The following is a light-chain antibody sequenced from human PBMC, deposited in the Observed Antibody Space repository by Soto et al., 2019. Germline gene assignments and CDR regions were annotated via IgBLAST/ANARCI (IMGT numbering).Light chain of an antibody. Sequence: DIQMTQSPSTLSASVGDRVTITCRASQSIGSFLAWYQQKPGHTPKLLTYTASILEGGVPSRFWGSGSVTEFTLTISCVLPDDFAKYYCQQYECYWTFGRGTKVDMK. CDR2: TAS. CDR3: QQYECYWT. CDR1: QSIGSF. V-gene: IGKV1-5*03. J-gene: IGKJ1*01.